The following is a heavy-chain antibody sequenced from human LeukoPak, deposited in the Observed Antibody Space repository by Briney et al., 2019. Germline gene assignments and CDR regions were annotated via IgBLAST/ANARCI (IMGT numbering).Heavy chain of an antibody. Sequence: PGGSLRLSCAASGLSFSSYWMHWVRHAPGKGLVWVSHINTDGTRTSYADSVKGRFTISRDNSKNTLYLQMNSLRAEDTAVYYCARGDYGDYPNYYYYGMDVWGQGTTVTVSS. CDR2: INTDGTRT. D-gene: IGHD4-17*01. CDR3: ARGDYGDYPNYYYYGMDV. CDR1: GLSFSSYW. V-gene: IGHV3-74*01. J-gene: IGHJ6*02.